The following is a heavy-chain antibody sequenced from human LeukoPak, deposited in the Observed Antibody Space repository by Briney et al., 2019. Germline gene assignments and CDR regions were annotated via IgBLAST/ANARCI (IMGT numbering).Heavy chain of an antibody. V-gene: IGHV4-4*07. J-gene: IGHJ5*02. CDR1: GGPITNYY. D-gene: IGHD2-21*02. Sequence: SETLSLTCSVSGGPITNYYWSWIRQSAEKGLEWIGRIYTSGTTNYHPSLKSRVTMSVDTSKNKFSLKLRSVTAADTAVYYCARVCGGDCYPLGFDPWGQGTLVTVSS. CDR2: IYTSGTT. CDR3: ARVCGGDCYPLGFDP.